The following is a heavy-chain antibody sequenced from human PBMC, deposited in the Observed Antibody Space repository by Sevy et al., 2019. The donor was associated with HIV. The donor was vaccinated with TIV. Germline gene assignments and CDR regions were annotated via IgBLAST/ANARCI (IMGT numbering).Heavy chain of an antibody. CDR3: AREPGGYDYDYGMDV. Sequence: SETLSLTCSASGGSITSSNYYWGWIRQPPGKGLEWIGSVYYTGFTYYNPSLKSRVTISVDTSKNQFSLNLNSVTAADMAIYCCAREPGGYDYDYGMDVWGQGTTVTVSS. V-gene: IGHV4-39*02. D-gene: IGHD5-12*01. CDR1: GGSITSSNYY. J-gene: IGHJ6*02. CDR2: VYYTGFT.